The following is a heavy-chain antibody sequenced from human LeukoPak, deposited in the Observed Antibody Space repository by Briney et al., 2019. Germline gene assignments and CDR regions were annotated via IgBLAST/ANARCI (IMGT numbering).Heavy chain of an antibody. D-gene: IGHD3-9*01. CDR3: ARRWFSDY. Sequence: QTGGSLRLSCAASGFTFSSFEMNWVRQAPGKGLEWVSYISSSGSTIYYADSVKGRFTISRDNAKNSLYLQMNSLRAEDTAVYYCARRWFSDYWGQGTLATVSS. CDR1: GFTFSSFE. J-gene: IGHJ4*02. CDR2: ISSSGSTI. V-gene: IGHV3-48*03.